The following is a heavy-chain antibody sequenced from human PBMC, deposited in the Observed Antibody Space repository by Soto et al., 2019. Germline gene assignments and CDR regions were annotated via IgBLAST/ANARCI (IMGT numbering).Heavy chain of an antibody. D-gene: IGHD2-15*01. CDR2: INSDGSST. V-gene: IGHV3-74*01. J-gene: IGHJ4*02. CDR1: GFTFSSYC. Sequence: XGSLRISCAASGFTFSSYCMHWVRQAPGKGLVWVSRINSDGSSTSYADSVKGRFTISRDNAKNTLYLQMNSLRAEDTAVYYCARYCSGGSCYYSVVDDWGQGTLVTVSS. CDR3: ARYCSGGSCYYSVVDD.